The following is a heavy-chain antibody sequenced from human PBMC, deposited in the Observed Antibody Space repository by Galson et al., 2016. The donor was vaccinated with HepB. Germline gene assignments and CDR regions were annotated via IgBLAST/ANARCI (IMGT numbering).Heavy chain of an antibody. D-gene: IGHD1-14*01. CDR2: IYWDDDK. CDR1: GFSITTPGVG. J-gene: IGHJ4*02. CDR3: AHRWPTTLGEPPSTYFAS. V-gene: IGHV2-5*02. Sequence: PALVKPTQTLTLTCDLSGFSITTPGVGVGWIRQPPGKALQWLALIYWDDDKAYSPSLRTRLTITKDTSKNQVVLTMTNVNPADTGTYFCAHRWPTTLGEPPSTYFASWGQGALVTVSS.